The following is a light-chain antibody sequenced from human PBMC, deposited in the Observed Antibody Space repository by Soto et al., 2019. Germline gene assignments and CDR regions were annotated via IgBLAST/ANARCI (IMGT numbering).Light chain of an antibody. CDR3: QQRSNWPPH. Sequence: EIVLTQSPAPLSLSPGERATLSCRASQSVSSYLAWYQQKPGQAPRLLIYDASNRATGIPARFSGSGSGTDFTLTISSLEPEDFAVYYCQQRSNWPPHFGQGTRLEIK. J-gene: IGKJ5*01. CDR2: DAS. V-gene: IGKV3-11*01. CDR1: QSVSSY.